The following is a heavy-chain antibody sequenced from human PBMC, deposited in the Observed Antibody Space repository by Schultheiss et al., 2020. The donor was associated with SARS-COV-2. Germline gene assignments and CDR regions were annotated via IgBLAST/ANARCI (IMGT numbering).Heavy chain of an antibody. CDR3: ARSFRVHTPVRYWYFDL. Sequence: SQTLSLTCTVSGGSISSSSYYWGWIRQPPGKGLEWIGSIYYSGSTYYNPSLKSRVTISVDTSKNQFSLKLSSVTAADTAVYYCARSFRVHTPVRYWYFDLWGRGTLVTVSS. CDR2: IYYSGST. D-gene: IGHD1-1*01. V-gene: IGHV4-39*01. J-gene: IGHJ2*01. CDR1: GGSISSSSYY.